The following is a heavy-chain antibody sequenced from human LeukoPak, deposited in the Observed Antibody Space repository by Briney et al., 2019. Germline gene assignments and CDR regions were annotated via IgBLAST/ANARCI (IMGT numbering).Heavy chain of an antibody. CDR1: GYSFTSYW. D-gene: IGHD1-26*01. Sequence: GESLKISCKGSGYSFTSYWIGWVRQMPGKGLEWVGIIYPGDSDTRYSPSFQRQCTIAAAKPISTAYLQWSSLKASDTAMYYCARVRDIVGANNWFDPWGQGTLVTVSS. J-gene: IGHJ5*02. CDR3: ARVRDIVGANNWFDP. CDR2: IYPGDSDT. V-gene: IGHV5-51*04.